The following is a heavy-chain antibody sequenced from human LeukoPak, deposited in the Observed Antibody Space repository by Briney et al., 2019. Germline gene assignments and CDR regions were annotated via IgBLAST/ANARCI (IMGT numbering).Heavy chain of an antibody. V-gene: IGHV4-59*01. D-gene: IGHD1-1*01. CDR3: ARAGTTIYYYAGDV. J-gene: IGHJ6*04. CDR2: IYNSGST. Sequence: SENLSLTSTVSGGSISGYSWSWIRPHPGIGLEWGGYIYNSGSTNYNPSLKSRVTISVATSKKQFSLRLSSVTAADTAIYYCARAGTTIYYYAGDVWGKGTTVTVSS. CDR1: GGSISGYS.